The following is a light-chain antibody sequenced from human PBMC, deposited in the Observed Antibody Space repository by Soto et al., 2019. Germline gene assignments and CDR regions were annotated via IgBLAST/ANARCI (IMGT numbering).Light chain of an antibody. CDR1: QSVSSY. Sequence: IVLTQSPATLSLSPGERPTLSCRASQSVSSYLAWYQQKPGQAPRLLIYDASNRATGIPARLSGSGSGTDFTLTIRSLEPEDFAVYYCQQRSNWPTFGQGTRLEIK. J-gene: IGKJ5*01. V-gene: IGKV3-11*01. CDR2: DAS. CDR3: QQRSNWPT.